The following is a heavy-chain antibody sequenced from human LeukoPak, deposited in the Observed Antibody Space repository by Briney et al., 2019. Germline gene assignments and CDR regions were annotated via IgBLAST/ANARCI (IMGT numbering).Heavy chain of an antibody. V-gene: IGHV3-23*01. CDR1: GFTFSSYA. Sequence: PGGSLRLSCAASGFTFSSYAMSWVRQAPGKGLEWASTISGSGSTTYYADSVKGRFTISRDNSKNTLYLQMNSPRAEDTAVYYCAKGIPTVTTYFDYWGQGSLVTVSS. J-gene: IGHJ4*02. CDR2: ISGSGSTT. CDR3: AKGIPTVTTYFDY. D-gene: IGHD4-17*01.